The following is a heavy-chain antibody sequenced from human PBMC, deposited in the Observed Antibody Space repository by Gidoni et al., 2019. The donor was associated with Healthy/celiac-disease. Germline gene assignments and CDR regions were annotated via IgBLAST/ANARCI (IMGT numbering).Heavy chain of an antibody. CDR3: ARDGTAVAGTLGAIDY. CDR1: GYTFPGYY. Sequence: QVQLVQSGAEVKKPGASVKVSCKASGYTFPGYYMHWVRQAPGQGLEWMGWINPNSGVTNYAQKFQGRVTMTRDTSISTAYMELSRLRSDDTAVYYCARDGTAVAGTLGAIDYWGQGTLVTVSS. D-gene: IGHD6-19*01. J-gene: IGHJ4*02. CDR2: INPNSGVT. V-gene: IGHV1-2*02.